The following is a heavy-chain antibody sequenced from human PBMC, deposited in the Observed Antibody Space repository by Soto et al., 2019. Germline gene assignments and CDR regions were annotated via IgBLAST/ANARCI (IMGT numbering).Heavy chain of an antibody. Sequence: PSETLSLTCSVSGGSVRTGSYHWSWIRQPPGKGLEWIGFIPNNGSPDYNPSLKSRVVVSIDRSKNQFSLKVNSVTAADTAVYFCARIDWGGDSWGQGTLVTVSS. V-gene: IGHV4-61*01. CDR3: ARIDWGGDS. D-gene: IGHD7-27*01. J-gene: IGHJ4*02. CDR1: GGSVRTGSYH. CDR2: IPNNGSP.